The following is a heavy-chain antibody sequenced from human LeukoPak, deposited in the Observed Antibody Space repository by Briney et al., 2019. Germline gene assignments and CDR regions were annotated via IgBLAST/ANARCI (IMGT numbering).Heavy chain of an antibody. J-gene: IGHJ4*02. Sequence: PGRSLRLSCAASGFTFSSYAMHWVRQAPGKGLEWVAVISYDGSNKYYADSVKGRFTISRDNSKNTLYLQMNSLRAEDTAVYYCARDIAAAGLVDYWGQGTLVTVSS. CDR2: ISYDGSNK. CDR3: ARDIAAAGLVDY. CDR1: GFTFSSYA. V-gene: IGHV3-30-3*01. D-gene: IGHD6-13*01.